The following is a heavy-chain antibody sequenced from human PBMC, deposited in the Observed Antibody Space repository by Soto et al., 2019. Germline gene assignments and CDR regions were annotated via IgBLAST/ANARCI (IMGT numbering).Heavy chain of an antibody. J-gene: IGHJ4*02. Sequence: QVQLVQSGAEVKKPGASVKVSCKASGYTFTSYYMHCVRQAPRQGLEWMGIINPSGGSTSYAQKVQGRVTSTRDTSTSTVYMELSSLRSEDTDVYYCARDLQPTRVLMFDYWGQGTLVTVSS. D-gene: IGHD2-15*01. V-gene: IGHV1-46*01. CDR3: ARDLQPTRVLMFDY. CDR2: INPSGGST. CDR1: GYTFTSYY.